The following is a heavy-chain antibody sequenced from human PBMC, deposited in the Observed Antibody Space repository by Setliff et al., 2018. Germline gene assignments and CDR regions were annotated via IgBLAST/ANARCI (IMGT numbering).Heavy chain of an antibody. V-gene: IGHV1-46*01. CDR3: IVNMVRPVTGLDS. Sequence: ASVKVSCKSSGYTFTSYPINWMRQAPGQGLEWMGTINPNDGYTIYAPAFQGRVAMTTDTSTGTAYMELSGLTSADTAIYYCIVNMVRPVTGLDSWGPGTLVTVSS. CDR1: GYTFTSYP. J-gene: IGHJ4*02. CDR2: INPNDGYT. D-gene: IGHD2-15*01.